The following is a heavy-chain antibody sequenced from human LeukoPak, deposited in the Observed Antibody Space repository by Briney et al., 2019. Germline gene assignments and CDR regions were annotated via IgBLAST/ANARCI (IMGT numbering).Heavy chain of an antibody. CDR2: IYTSGST. CDR3: ARDIAAAGLYYFDY. J-gene: IGHJ4*02. D-gene: IGHD6-13*01. Sequence: PSETLSLTCTVSGCSISSYYWSWIRQPAGKGLEWIGRIYTSGSTNYNPSLKSRVTISVDKSKTQFSLKLSSVTAADTAVYYCARDIAAAGLYYFDYWGQGTLVTVSS. CDR1: GCSISSYY. V-gene: IGHV4-4*07.